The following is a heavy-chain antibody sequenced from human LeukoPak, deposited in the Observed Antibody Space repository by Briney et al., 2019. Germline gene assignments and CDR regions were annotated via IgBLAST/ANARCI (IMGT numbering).Heavy chain of an antibody. CDR2: INPNSGGT. CDR1: GYTFTGYY. CDR3: ARALIVVVPADNDY. Sequence: ASVKVSCKASGYTFTGYYMHWVRQAPGQGLEWMGWINPNSGGTNYAQKFQGRVTMTRDTSISTAYMELSRLRSDDTAVYYCARALIVVVPADNDYWGQGTLVTVSS. V-gene: IGHV1-2*02. D-gene: IGHD2-2*01. J-gene: IGHJ4*02.